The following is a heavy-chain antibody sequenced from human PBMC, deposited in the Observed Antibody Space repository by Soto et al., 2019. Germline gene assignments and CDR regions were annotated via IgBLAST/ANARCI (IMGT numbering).Heavy chain of an antibody. V-gene: IGHV5-51*01. J-gene: IGHJ6*02. CDR1: GYSFASYW. CDR3: ARTRSFTLGFYYDGMDV. CDR2: IYPGDSDT. Sequence: PGSSLTLSCQVSGYSFASYWICWVRQIPVKDLEWMGIIYPGDSDTRYSPSFQGQVTISADKSLRTAYLQWTSLKASDTALYYCARTRSFTLGFYYDGMDVWGQGTTVTVSS. D-gene: IGHD6-6*01.